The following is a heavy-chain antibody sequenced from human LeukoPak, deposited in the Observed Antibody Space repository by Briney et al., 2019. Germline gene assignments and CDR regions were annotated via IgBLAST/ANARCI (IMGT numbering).Heavy chain of an antibody. CDR1: GFTFSSYG. CDR3: AKLAMVRGDYSPHAFDI. J-gene: IGHJ3*02. CDR2: IWYDGSNE. D-gene: IGHD3-10*01. Sequence: GGSLRLSCAASGFTFSSYGMHWVRQAPGKGLEWVAIIWYDGSNEYYADSVKGRFTISRDNSKNTLYLQMNSLRAEDTAVYYCAKLAMVRGDYSPHAFDIWGQGTMVTVSS. V-gene: IGHV3-33*06.